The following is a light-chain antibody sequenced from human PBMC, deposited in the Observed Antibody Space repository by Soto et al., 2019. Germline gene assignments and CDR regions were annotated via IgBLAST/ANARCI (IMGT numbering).Light chain of an antibody. V-gene: IGLV1-40*01. CDR2: GNS. J-gene: IGLJ2*01. Sequence: QSVLTQPPSVSGAPGQRVTISCNGSSSNIGADYAVHWYQQFPGTAPKLLIYGNSNRPSGVPDRFSGSNSGTSASLAITGLQAEDEADYYCQSYDSSLSGPVVFGGGTKLTVL. CDR3: QSYDSSLSGPVV. CDR1: SSNIGADYA.